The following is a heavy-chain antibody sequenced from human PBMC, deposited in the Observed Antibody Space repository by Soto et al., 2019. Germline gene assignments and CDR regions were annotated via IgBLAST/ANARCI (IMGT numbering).Heavy chain of an antibody. CDR3: ARGLVDM. Sequence: SGGGSVQPGGSLRLSCTVSGFPFSGYLMDWVRQAPGKGLEWVANINHDGSEMYYGDSVKGRFTISRDNAKNSLYLQMNSLRVEDTAVYYCARGLVDMWGQGTMVTVSS. CDR2: INHDGSEM. V-gene: IGHV3-7*05. CDR1: GFPFSGYL. D-gene: IGHD3-10*01. J-gene: IGHJ3*02.